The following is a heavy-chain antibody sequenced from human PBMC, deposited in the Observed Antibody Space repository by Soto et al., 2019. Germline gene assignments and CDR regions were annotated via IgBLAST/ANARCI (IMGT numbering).Heavy chain of an antibody. V-gene: IGHV5-51*01. CDR2: IYPGDSDT. CDR3: ARQSKGAFGELFSPFDP. J-gene: IGHJ5*02. D-gene: IGHD3-10*01. Sequence: GESLKISCKGSGYSFTSYWIGWVRQMPGKGLEWMGIIYPGDSDTRYSPSFQGQVTISADKSISTAYLQWSSLKASDTAMYYCARQSKGAFGELFSPFDPWGQGTLVTVSS. CDR1: GYSFTSYW.